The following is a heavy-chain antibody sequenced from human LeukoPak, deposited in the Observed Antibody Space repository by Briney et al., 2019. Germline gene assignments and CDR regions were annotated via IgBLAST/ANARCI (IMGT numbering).Heavy chain of an antibody. CDR1: GFTFSTSY. Sequence: GGSLRLSCAASGFTFSTSYMTWVRQAPGKGLEWVANIKEDGSAKYYVDSMKGRFTISRDNAKNSLYLQMNSLRADDTAVYYCVRGFRSDYWGQGTLVSVSS. V-gene: IGHV3-7*04. CDR2: IKEDGSAK. CDR3: VRGFRSDY. D-gene: IGHD2/OR15-2a*01. J-gene: IGHJ4*02.